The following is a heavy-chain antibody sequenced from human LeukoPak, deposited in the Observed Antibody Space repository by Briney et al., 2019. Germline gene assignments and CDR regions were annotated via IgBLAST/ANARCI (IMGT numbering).Heavy chain of an antibody. CDR1: GFTFSNYE. V-gene: IGHV3-48*03. Sequence: GGSLRLSCEDSGFTFSNYEMNWVRQAPGKGLEWVSYISSSSSNIYYADSVKGRFTFSRDNAKNSLYLQMNSLRAEDTAVYYCARKGRANDAFDIWGQGTMVTVSP. CDR3: ARKGRANDAFDI. CDR2: ISSSSSNI. J-gene: IGHJ3*02.